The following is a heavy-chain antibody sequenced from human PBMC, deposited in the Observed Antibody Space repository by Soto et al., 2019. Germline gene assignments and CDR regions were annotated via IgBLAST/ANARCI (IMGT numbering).Heavy chain of an antibody. V-gene: IGHV1-69*01. Sequence: QVQLVQSGAEVKKPGSSVKVSCKASGGTFSSYAISWVRQAPGQGLEWMGGIIPIFGTANYAQKFQGRVTITADESTSTAYMELSSLRSEDTAVYYCSWDDSSGYPARGAPRYCYYGMDVWGQGTTVTVSS. CDR3: SWDDSSGYPARGAPRYCYYGMDV. D-gene: IGHD3-22*01. J-gene: IGHJ6*02. CDR2: IIPIFGTA. CDR1: GGTFSSYA.